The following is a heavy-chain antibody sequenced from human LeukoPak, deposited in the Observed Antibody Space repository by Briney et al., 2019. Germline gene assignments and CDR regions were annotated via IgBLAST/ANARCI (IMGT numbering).Heavy chain of an antibody. D-gene: IGHD3-16*01. CDR3: ARDWAGHSFDY. CDR2: IWNDGSSE. CDR1: GITFSSYG. J-gene: IGHJ4*02. Sequence: GGSLRLSCAASGITFSSYGMHWVRQAPGKGLEWVAVIWNDGSSEYYADSVKGRFTISRDNSKNTLYLQMNSLRADDTAVYYCARDWAGHSFDYWGQGTLVTVSS. V-gene: IGHV3-33*01.